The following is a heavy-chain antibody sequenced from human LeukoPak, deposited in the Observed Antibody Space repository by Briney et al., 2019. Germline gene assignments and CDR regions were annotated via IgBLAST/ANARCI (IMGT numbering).Heavy chain of an antibody. Sequence: GGSLRLSCAASGFTFSSYAMSWVRQAPGKGLEWVSAISGSGGSTYYADSVKGRFTISRDNSKNTLYLQMNSLRAEDKAVYYCAKDRQGDTAMGLYDYWGQGTLVTVSS. CDR3: AKDRQGDTAMGLYDY. CDR1: GFTFSSYA. J-gene: IGHJ4*02. V-gene: IGHV3-23*01. CDR2: ISGSGGST. D-gene: IGHD5-18*01.